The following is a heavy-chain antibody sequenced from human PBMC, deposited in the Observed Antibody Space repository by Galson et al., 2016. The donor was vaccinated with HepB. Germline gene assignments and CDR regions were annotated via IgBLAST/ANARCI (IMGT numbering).Heavy chain of an antibody. Sequence: SVKVSCKASGGTFSSHAINWVRQAPGQGLEWMGGIIPIFGSPNYAQKFQARVTITADESTSTAYMELSSLRSEDTAVYYCANTMVEMFLTVDDAFDIWGQGTMVTVTS. J-gene: IGHJ3*02. V-gene: IGHV1-69*13. CDR1: GGTFSSHA. CDR2: IIPIFGSP. CDR3: ANTMVEMFLTVDDAFDI. D-gene: IGHD4/OR15-4a*01.